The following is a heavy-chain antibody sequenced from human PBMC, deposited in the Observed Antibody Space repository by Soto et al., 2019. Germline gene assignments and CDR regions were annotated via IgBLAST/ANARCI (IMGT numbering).Heavy chain of an antibody. CDR1: GFTFSSYS. CDR2: ISSSSSTI. V-gene: IGHV3-48*01. Sequence: PGGSLRLSCAASGFTFSSYSMNWVRQAPGKGLEWVSYISSSSSTIYYADSVKGRFTISRDNAKNSLYLQMNSLRAEDTAVYYCARDRGKRITIFGVVKSNAFDIWGQGTMVTVSS. CDR3: ARDRGKRITIFGVVKSNAFDI. D-gene: IGHD3-3*01. J-gene: IGHJ3*02.